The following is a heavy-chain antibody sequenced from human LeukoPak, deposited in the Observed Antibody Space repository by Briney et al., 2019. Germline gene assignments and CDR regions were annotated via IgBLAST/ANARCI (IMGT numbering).Heavy chain of an antibody. D-gene: IGHD6-19*01. CDR2: INTNTGNP. CDR3: AREEAITVAGDSYFDY. V-gene: IGHV7-4-1*02. CDR1: GYTFTSYA. Sequence: ASVKVSCKASGYTFTSYAMNWVRQAPGQGLEWMGWINTNTGNPTYAQGFTGRFVFSLDTSVSTSYLQISSLKAEDTAVYYCAREEAITVAGDSYFDYWGQGTLVTVSS. J-gene: IGHJ4*02.